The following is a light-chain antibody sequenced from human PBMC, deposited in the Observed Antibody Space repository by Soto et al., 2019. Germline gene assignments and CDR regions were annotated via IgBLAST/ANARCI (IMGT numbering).Light chain of an antibody. J-gene: IGKJ1*01. CDR2: DAS. CDR1: RDVGSD. Sequence: TQSPSSLSASVGEKIIITCRASRDVGSDVSWYQQKPGQAPRLLIYDASNRATGIPVRFSGSGSGADFTLTISSLEPEDFAVYYCQQRSNLPWTFGQGTKVDI. V-gene: IGKV3-11*01. CDR3: QQRSNLPWT.